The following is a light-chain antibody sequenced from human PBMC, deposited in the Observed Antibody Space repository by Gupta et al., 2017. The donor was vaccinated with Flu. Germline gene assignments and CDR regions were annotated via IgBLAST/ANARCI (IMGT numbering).Light chain of an antibody. V-gene: IGLV3-21*02. J-gene: IGLJ1*01. CDR2: DDD. CDR1: NIGPKR. Sequence: YVLTQPPSLSVAPGQTATLSCGGNNIGPKRVHWFQQKAVPAPVLVVYDDDDRPSGIPERFSGSNSGNTATLTISRVGAGDEADYYCQVWDSIGDHPFVFGTGTKVTVL. CDR3: QVWDSIGDHPFV.